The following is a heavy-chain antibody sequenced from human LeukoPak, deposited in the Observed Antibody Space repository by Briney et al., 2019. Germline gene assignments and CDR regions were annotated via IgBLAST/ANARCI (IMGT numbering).Heavy chain of an antibody. D-gene: IGHD2/OR15-2a*01. CDR3: ARLDFRSFDY. CDR1: GFAFSSYS. CDR2: ISSSSSYI. Sequence: GGSLRPSCAASGFAFSSYSMNWVRQAPGKGLEWVSSISSSSSYIYYAESVKGRFTISRDNAKNSLYLQMNSLRAEDTAVYYCARLDFRSFDYWGQGTLVTVSS. J-gene: IGHJ4*02. V-gene: IGHV3-21*01.